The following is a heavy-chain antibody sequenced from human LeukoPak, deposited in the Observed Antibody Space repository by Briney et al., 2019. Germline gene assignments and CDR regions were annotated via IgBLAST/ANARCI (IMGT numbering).Heavy chain of an antibody. CDR2: IYPGDSDT. V-gene: IGHV5-51*01. D-gene: IGHD3-10*01. Sequence: GESLKISCKGSGSRFTSYWIGWVRQMPGKGLEWMGIIYPGDSDTRYSPSSQGQVTISADKSISTAYLQWSSLKASDTAMYYCARANYYGSGSSSVQHWFDPWGQGTLVTVSS. CDR1: GSRFTSYW. CDR3: ARANYYGSGSSSVQHWFDP. J-gene: IGHJ5*02.